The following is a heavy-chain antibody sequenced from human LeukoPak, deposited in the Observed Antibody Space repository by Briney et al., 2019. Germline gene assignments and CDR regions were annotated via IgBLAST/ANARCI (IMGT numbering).Heavy chain of an antibody. CDR1: GFTFSAYG. V-gene: IGHV3-30*04. CDR2: ISYDGSDK. D-gene: IGHD5-12*01. J-gene: IGHJ4*02. Sequence: GGSLRLSCAACGFTFSAYGIQWVRQAPGKGLEWVTVISYDGSDKYYADSVKGRFTISRDNSKNTLYLQMNSLRAEDTAVYYCASTDYSGYDLGSAFGRWGQGTLVTVSS. CDR3: ASTDYSGYDLGSAFGR.